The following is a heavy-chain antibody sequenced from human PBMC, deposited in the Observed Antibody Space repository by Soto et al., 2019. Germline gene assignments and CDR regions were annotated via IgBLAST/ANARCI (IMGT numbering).Heavy chain of an antibody. CDR1: GFTFDDYA. V-gene: IGHV3-9*01. CDR3: ARGRSYWYFDL. Sequence: GGSLRLSCAASGFTFDDYAMHWVRQAPGKGLEWVSGITWNSERIQYADSVKGRFTISRDDAKNSLSLQMNSLRAEDTALYYCARGRSYWYFDLWGRGTLVTVSS. J-gene: IGHJ2*01. CDR2: ITWNSERI.